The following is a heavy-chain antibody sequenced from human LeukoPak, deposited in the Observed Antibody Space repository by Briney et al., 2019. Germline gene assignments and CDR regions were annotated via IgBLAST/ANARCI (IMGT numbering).Heavy chain of an antibody. D-gene: IGHD1-26*01. CDR2: VYYSGRT. V-gene: IGHV4-59*02. J-gene: IGHJ5*02. Sequence: PSETLSLTCTVSGASVSNYDWSWIRQPPGKGLEWIGYVYYSGRTNYNPSLESRVTISVDTSKSQFSLNLSSVTAGDTAVYYCARLGSGSYWWFDPWGQGTLVTVSS. CDR1: GASVSNYD. CDR3: ARLGSGSYWWFDP.